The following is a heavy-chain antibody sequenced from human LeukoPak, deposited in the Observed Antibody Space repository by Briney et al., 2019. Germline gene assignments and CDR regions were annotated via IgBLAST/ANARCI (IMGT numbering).Heavy chain of an antibody. Sequence: PSETLSLTCTVSGGSISSYYWSWIRQPAGKGLEWIGRIYTSGSTNYNPSLKSRVTMSVDTSKNQFSLKLSSVTAADTAVYYCARDRGLGSPTYMDVWGQGTLVTVSP. CDR3: ARDRGLGSPTYMDV. D-gene: IGHD1-26*01. CDR1: GGSISSYY. V-gene: IGHV4-4*07. CDR2: IYTSGST. J-gene: IGHJ4*02.